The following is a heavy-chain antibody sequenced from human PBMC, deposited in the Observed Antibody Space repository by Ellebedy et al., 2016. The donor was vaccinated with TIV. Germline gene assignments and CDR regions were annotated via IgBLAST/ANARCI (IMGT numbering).Heavy chain of an antibody. D-gene: IGHD3-9*01. CDR2: IYSGGST. CDR3: AREHYDILTGTTYGMDV. V-gene: IGHV3-53*01. J-gene: IGHJ6*02. Sequence: GESLKISCAASGFTVSSNYMSWVRQAPGKGLEWVSVIYSGGSTYYADSVKGRFTISRDNSKNTLYLQMNSLRAEDTAVYYCAREHYDILTGTTYGMDVWGQGTTVTVSS. CDR1: GFTVSSNY.